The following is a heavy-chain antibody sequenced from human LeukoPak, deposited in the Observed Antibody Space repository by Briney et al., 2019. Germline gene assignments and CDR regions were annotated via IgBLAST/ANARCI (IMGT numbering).Heavy chain of an antibody. D-gene: IGHD1-1*01. CDR3: ARDLDSSNNWNYYYYGMDV. CDR1: GYTFIGYV. Sequence: VASVKVSCKASGYTFIGYVIHWVRQAPGQRLEWMGWINAGNGNTRYSQKFQGRVTIIRDTSASTAYMELSSLRSEDTAVYYCARDLDSSNNWNYYYYGMDVWGQGTTVIVSS. CDR2: INAGNGNT. J-gene: IGHJ6*02. V-gene: IGHV1-3*01.